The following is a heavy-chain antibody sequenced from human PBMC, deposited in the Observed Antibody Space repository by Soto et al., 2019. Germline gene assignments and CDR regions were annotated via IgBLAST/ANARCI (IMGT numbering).Heavy chain of an antibody. CDR3: AKNWLDHYYYYGMDV. J-gene: IGHJ6*02. Sequence: GGSLRLSCAACGFTFSSYGVHWVRQAPGKGLEWVAVISYDGSNKYYADSVKGRFTISRDNSKNTLYLQMNSLRAEDTAVYYCAKNWLDHYYYYGMDVWGQGTTVTVSS. CDR2: ISYDGSNK. D-gene: IGHD6-19*01. V-gene: IGHV3-30*18. CDR1: GFTFSSYG.